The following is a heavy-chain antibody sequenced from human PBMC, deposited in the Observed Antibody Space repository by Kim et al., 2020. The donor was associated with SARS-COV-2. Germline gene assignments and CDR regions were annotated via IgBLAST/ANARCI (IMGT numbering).Heavy chain of an antibody. CDR1: SGAFRNSF. V-gene: IGHV4-34*01. Sequence: SETLSLTCAVSSGAFRNSFWIWVRQSPGKGLEWIGEVTHLGSTRYSPSLQSRLPISLYTSNNHFSLRLTSVTAADSAVYYCGRAREEAWELLAYWGQGTLVTVSA. D-gene: IGHD1-7*01. CDR3: GRAREEAWELLAY. J-gene: IGHJ4*02. CDR2: VTHLGST.